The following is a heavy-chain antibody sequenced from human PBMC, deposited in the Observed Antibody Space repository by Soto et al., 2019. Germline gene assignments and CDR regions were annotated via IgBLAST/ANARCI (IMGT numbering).Heavy chain of an antibody. CDR1: GYTFTSYG. CDR3: ARVEYSGSYYVVEWFDP. D-gene: IGHD1-26*01. J-gene: IGHJ5*02. CDR2: ISAYNGNT. Sequence: GASVKVSCKASGYTFTSYGISWVRQAPGQGLEWMGWISAYNGNTNYAQKLQGRVTMTTDTSTSTAYMELRSLRSDDTAVYYCARVEYSGSYYVVEWFDPWGQGTLVTVS. V-gene: IGHV1-18*01.